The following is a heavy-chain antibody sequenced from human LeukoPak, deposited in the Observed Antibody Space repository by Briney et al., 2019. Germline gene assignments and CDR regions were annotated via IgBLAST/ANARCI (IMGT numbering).Heavy chain of an antibody. CDR2: ISGSGGST. V-gene: IGHV3-23*01. J-gene: IGHJ4*02. CDR3: AKDARAQVLLWFGELPVFDY. Sequence: GGSLRLSCAASGFTFSSYAMSWVRQAPGKGLEWVSAISGSGGSTYYADSVKGRFTISRDNYKTTLYLQMNSLRAEDTAVYYCAKDARAQVLLWFGELPVFDYWGQGTLVTVSS. CDR1: GFTFSSYA. D-gene: IGHD3-10*01.